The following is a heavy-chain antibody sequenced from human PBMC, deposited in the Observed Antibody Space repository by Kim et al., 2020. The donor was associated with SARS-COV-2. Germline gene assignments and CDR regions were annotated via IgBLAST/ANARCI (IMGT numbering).Heavy chain of an antibody. CDR3: ARGFRVTFYSGMDV. CDR1: GFTFSSYW. Sequence: GGSLRLSCAASGFTFSSYWMHWVRQAPGKGLVWVSRINSDGSSTNYADSVKGRFTVSRDNAKDTLYLQMDSLRAEDSAVYYCARGFRVTFYSGMDVWGQ. D-gene: IGHD3-10*01. CDR2: INSDGSST. J-gene: IGHJ6*02. V-gene: IGHV3-74*01.